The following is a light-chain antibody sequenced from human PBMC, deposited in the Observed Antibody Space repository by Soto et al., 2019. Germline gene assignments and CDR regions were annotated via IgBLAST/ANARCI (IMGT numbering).Light chain of an antibody. Sequence: EIGMTQSPAPLSVSPGERATLSCRASQSVSGNLAWYQQKPGQAPRLLIYGASSRATGIPDRFSGSGSGTDFTLTISRLEPEDFAVYYCHQYDSWTFGQGTKVDI. V-gene: IGKV3D-15*01. CDR3: HQYDSWT. CDR1: QSVSGN. J-gene: IGKJ1*01. CDR2: GAS.